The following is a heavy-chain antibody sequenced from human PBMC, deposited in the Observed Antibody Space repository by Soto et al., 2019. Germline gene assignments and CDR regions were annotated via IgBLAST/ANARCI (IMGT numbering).Heavy chain of an antibody. J-gene: IGHJ4*02. CDR1: GFTFSTSP. V-gene: IGHV3-64D*06. CDR3: GRKEVSGPIDY. CDR2: ISPTGGTT. Sequence: SLRLYSSASGFTFSTSPMHWVRQAPGKGLEYVSAISPTGGTTYYADSLKGRFTTSRDNSKSTLYLHMSSLRTEDTAVYYCGRKEVSGPIDYWGQGTLVTV.